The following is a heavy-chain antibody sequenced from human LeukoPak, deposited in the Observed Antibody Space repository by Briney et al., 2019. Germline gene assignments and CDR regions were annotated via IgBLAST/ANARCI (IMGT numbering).Heavy chain of an antibody. CDR2: ISSTLRTI. J-gene: IGHJ6*03. D-gene: IGHD3-3*01. CDR1: GFAFSSYS. CDR3: ARVGDFWSDSNPLYFYMDV. Sequence: PGGSLRLSCAASGFAFSSYSMNWVRQAPGKGLEWVSYISSTLRTIYYVDSVKGRFTISRDNAKNSLFLQMNSLRAEDTAVYYCARVGDFWSDSNPLYFYMDVWGKGTTVTVSS. V-gene: IGHV3-48*04.